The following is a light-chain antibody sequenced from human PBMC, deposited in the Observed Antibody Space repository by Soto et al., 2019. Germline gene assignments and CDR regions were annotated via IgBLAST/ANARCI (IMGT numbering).Light chain of an antibody. CDR2: DAS. CDR1: QSVSSY. V-gene: IGKV3-11*01. J-gene: IGKJ5*01. Sequence: EIVLPQSPATLSLSPGERATLSCRASQSVSSYLAWYQQKPGQAPRLLIYDASNRATGIPARFSGSGSGTDFTLTISSLEPEDLAVYYCQQRSNWPPITFGQGTRLEIK. CDR3: QQRSNWPPIT.